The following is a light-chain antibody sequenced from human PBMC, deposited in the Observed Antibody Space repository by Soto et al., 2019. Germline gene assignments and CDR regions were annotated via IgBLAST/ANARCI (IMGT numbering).Light chain of an antibody. Sequence: QSALTQPASVSGSPGQSITISCTGTSSDVGGYNYVSWYQQHPGKAPKLMIYDVSNRPSGVSTRFSGSKSGNTASLTISGLQADEDADYYCSSYTSSSTLVFGGGTKVTVL. CDR1: SSDVGGYNY. V-gene: IGLV2-14*01. J-gene: IGLJ2*01. CDR2: DVS. CDR3: SSYTSSSTLV.